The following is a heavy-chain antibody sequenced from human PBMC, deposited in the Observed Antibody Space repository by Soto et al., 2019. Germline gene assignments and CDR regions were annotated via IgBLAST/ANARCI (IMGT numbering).Heavy chain of an antibody. CDR2: INPNSGGT. J-gene: IGHJ4*02. D-gene: IGHD4-17*01. CDR1: GYTFTGYY. Sequence: ASVKVSCKASGYTFTGYYMHWVRQAPGQGLEWMGWINPNSGGTNYAQKVQGWVTMTRDTSISTAYMELSRLRSDDPAVYYCARATHDYGDYVYFDYWGQGTLVTVSS. CDR3: ARATHDYGDYVYFDY. V-gene: IGHV1-2*04.